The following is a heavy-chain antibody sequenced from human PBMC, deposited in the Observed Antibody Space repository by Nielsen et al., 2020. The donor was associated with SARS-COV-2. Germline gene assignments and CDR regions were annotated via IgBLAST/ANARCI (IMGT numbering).Heavy chain of an antibody. Sequence: GESLKISCAASGFTFDDYAMHWVRQAPGKGLEWVSLISGDGGSTYYADSVKGRFTISRDNSKNSLYLQMNSLRTEDTALYYCAKDPQLEMATIFDYWGQGTLVTVSS. V-gene: IGHV3-43*02. CDR3: AKDPQLEMATIFDY. D-gene: IGHD5-24*01. CDR2: ISGDGGST. CDR1: GFTFDDYA. J-gene: IGHJ4*02.